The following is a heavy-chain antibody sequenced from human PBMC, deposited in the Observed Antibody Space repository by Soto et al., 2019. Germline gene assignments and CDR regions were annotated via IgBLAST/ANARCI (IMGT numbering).Heavy chain of an antibody. J-gene: IGHJ4*02. V-gene: IGHV2-5*02. D-gene: IGHD3-9*01. CDR2: ISWDGEK. CDR3: APRRGDLLTGHYYFDY. Sequence: KESGPTLVKPTQTLTLTCTFSGFSLNTRGVGVGWIRQPPGKALEWLALISWDGEKRYSPSLKSRLTITKDTSENQVVLTMTNMDPVDTATYYCAPRRGDLLTGHYYFDYWGQGTLVTVSS. CDR1: GFSLNTRGVG.